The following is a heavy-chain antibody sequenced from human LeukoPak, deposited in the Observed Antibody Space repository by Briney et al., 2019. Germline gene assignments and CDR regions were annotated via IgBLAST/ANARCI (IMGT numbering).Heavy chain of an antibody. CDR2: INHSGST. V-gene: IGHV4-34*01. CDR1: GGSFSGYY. D-gene: IGHD6-19*01. CDR3: ARLRAVADTFDY. J-gene: IGHJ4*02. Sequence: SETPSLTCAVYGGSFSGYYWSWIRQPPGKGLEWIGEINHSGSTNYNPSLKSRVTISVDTSKNQFSLKLSSVTAADTAVYYCARLRAVADTFDYWGQGTLVTVSS.